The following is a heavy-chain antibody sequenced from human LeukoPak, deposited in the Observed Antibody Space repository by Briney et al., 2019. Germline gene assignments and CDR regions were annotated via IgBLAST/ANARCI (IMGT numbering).Heavy chain of an antibody. CDR1: GGTFSSYA. CDR2: IIPILGIA. V-gene: IGHV1-69*04. J-gene: IGHJ4*02. Sequence: ASVKVSCKASGGTFSSYAISWVRQAPGQGREWMGRIIPILGIANYALKFQGRVTITADKSTSTAYMELSSLRSEDTTVYYCARGFRGRPANYYFDYWGQGTLVTVSS. CDR3: ARGFRGRPANYYFDY. D-gene: IGHD2-2*01.